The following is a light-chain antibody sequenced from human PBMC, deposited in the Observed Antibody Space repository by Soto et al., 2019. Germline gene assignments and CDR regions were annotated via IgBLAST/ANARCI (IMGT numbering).Light chain of an antibody. CDR3: QQYNSYSRT. V-gene: IGKV1-5*03. CDR1: QSSSSW. Sequence: DIQMTQSPSTLSASVGDRVTITCRASQSSSSWLAWYQQKPGKAPKLLIYKASSLESGVPSRFSGSGSGTEFTLTSSSLQPDDFATYYCQQYNSYSRTFGQGTKVEIK. CDR2: KAS. J-gene: IGKJ1*01.